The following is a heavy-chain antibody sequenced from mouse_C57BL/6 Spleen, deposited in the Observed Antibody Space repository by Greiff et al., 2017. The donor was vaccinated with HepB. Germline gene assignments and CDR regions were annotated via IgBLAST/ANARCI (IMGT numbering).Heavy chain of an antibody. CDR2: INPYNGDT. J-gene: IGHJ4*01. D-gene: IGHD1-1*01. V-gene: IGHV1-20*01. CDR1: GYSFTGYF. Sequence: EVQLQQSGPELVKPGASVKISCKASGYSFTGYFMNWVMQSHGKSLEWIGRINPYNGDTFYNQKFKGKATLTVDKSSSTAHMELRSLTSEDSAVYYCARSLYGSSYGAMDYWGQGTSVTVSS. CDR3: ARSLYGSSYGAMDY.